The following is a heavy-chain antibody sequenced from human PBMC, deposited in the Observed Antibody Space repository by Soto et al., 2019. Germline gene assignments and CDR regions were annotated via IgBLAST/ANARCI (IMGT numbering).Heavy chain of an antibody. CDR2: IYHSGST. V-gene: IGHV4-4*02. Sequence: SETLSLTCAVSSGSISSSNWWSWVRQPPGKGLEWIGEIYHSGSTNYNPSLKSRVTISVDKSKNQFSLKLSSVTAAGTAVYYCARVAIAVAVEGYVYYYYMDVWGKGTTVTVSS. CDR1: SGSISSSNW. D-gene: IGHD6-19*01. CDR3: ARVAIAVAVEGYVYYYYMDV. J-gene: IGHJ6*03.